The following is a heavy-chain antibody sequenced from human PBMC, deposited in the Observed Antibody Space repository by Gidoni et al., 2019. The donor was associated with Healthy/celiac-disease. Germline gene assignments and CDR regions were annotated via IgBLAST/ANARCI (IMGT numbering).Heavy chain of an antibody. J-gene: IGHJ6*02. CDR1: GFTFSSYS. Sequence: EVQLVESGGGLVKPGGSLSLSCAASGFTFSSYSMNWVRQAPGKGLEWVSSISSSSSYIYYADSVKGRFTISRDNAKNSLYLQMNSLRAEDTAVYYCARGKDFWSGYRYYYGMDVWGQGTTVTVSS. V-gene: IGHV3-21*01. D-gene: IGHD3-3*01. CDR2: ISSSSSYI. CDR3: ARGKDFWSGYRYYYGMDV.